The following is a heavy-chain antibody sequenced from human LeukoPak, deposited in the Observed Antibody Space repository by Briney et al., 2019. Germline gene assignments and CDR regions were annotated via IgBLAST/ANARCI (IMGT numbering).Heavy chain of an antibody. V-gene: IGHV4-39*02. CDR1: GVSIRNTNYY. D-gene: IGHD4-4*01. CDR2: ISYYGST. J-gene: IGHJ6*02. CDR3: ARRASKYEAHYGMDV. Sequence: PSETLSLTCTVSGVSIRNTNYYWGWIRQPPGTGLEWIGSISYYGSTYYRPSLKSRVTMSVDTSKNHFSLNLSSVTAADTAVYYCARRASKYEAHYGMDVWGQGTTVTVSS.